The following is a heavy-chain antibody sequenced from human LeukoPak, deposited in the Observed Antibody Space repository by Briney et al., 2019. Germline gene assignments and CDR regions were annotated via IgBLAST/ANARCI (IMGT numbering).Heavy chain of an antibody. V-gene: IGHV3-21*04. J-gene: IGHJ6*03. CDR1: GFTFSSYS. Sequence: GGSLRLSCAASGFTFSSYSMNWVGQAPGKGLEWVSSISSSSSYIYYTDSVKGRFTISRDNAKNSLYLHMNSLRAEDTAVYYCAKGSRPGYSYGPREYYYYMDVWGKGTTVTVSS. CDR2: ISSSSSYI. CDR3: AKGSRPGYSYGPREYYYYMDV. D-gene: IGHD5-18*01.